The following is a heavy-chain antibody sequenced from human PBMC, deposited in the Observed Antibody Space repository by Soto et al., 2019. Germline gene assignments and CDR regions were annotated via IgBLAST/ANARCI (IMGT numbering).Heavy chain of an antibody. Sequence: EVQLLESGGGLVQPGGSLRLSCAASGFTFSSYVMSWVRQAPGKGLEWVSAISGSGGSTYYADSVKGRFTISRDNSKNTLYLQMNSLRAEDTAVYYCAKDLQLWLIGWILDYWGQGTLVTVSS. D-gene: IGHD5-18*01. CDR3: AKDLQLWLIGWILDY. V-gene: IGHV3-23*01. J-gene: IGHJ4*02. CDR2: ISGSGGST. CDR1: GFTFSSYV.